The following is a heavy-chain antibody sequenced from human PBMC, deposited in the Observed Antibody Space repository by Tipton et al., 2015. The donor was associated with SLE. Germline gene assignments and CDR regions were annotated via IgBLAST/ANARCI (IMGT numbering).Heavy chain of an antibody. Sequence: TLSLTCTVSGGSISSFYWSWIRQPPGKGLEWIGYIYYSGSTNYNPSLKSRVTISVDTSKNQFSLKLSSVTAADTAVYYCARDHLPEGYYYYMDVWGKGTTVTVSS. J-gene: IGHJ6*03. CDR2: IYYSGST. CDR1: GGSISSFY. CDR3: ARDHLPEGYYYYMDV. V-gene: IGHV4-59*01. D-gene: IGHD1-14*01.